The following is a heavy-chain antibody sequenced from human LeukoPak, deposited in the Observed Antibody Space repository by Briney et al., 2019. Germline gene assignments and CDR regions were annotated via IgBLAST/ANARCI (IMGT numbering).Heavy chain of an antibody. CDR1: GGTFISYA. J-gene: IGHJ6*03. CDR2: IIPIFGTA. D-gene: IGHD6-6*01. CDR3: ARGVGQLVSPYYYYMDV. V-gene: IGHV1-69*05. Sequence: ASVKVSCKASGGTFISYAISWVRQAPGQGLEWMGGIIPIFGTANYAQKFQGRVTITTDESTSTAYMELSSLRSEDTAVYYCARGVGQLVSPYYYYMDVWGKGTTVTVSS.